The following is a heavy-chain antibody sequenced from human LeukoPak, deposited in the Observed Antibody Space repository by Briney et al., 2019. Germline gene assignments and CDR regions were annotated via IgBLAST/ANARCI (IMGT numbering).Heavy chain of an antibody. CDR2: INHSGST. CDR1: GGSFSGYY. J-gene: IGHJ5*02. Sequence: SETLSLTCAVYGGSFSGYYWSWIRQPPGKGLEWIGEINHSGSTNYNPSLKSRVTISVDTSKNQFSLKLSSVTAADTAVYYCARIVGSGYSGSWRGNWFDPWGQGTLVTVSS. CDR3: ARIVGSGYSGSWRGNWFDP. V-gene: IGHV4-34*01. D-gene: IGHD6-13*01.